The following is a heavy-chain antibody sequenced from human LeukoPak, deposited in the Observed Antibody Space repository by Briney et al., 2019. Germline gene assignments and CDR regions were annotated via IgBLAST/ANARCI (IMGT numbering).Heavy chain of an antibody. CDR3: ARPGITGTTGLDY. Sequence: GESLKIPCKGSGYSFTSYWIGWVRQMPGKGLEWMGVIYPGDSDTRYSPSFQGQVTISADKSISTAYLQWSSLKASDTAMYYCARPGITGTTGLDYWGQGTLVTVSS. D-gene: IGHD1-20*01. J-gene: IGHJ4*02. V-gene: IGHV5-51*01. CDR1: GYSFTSYW. CDR2: IYPGDSDT.